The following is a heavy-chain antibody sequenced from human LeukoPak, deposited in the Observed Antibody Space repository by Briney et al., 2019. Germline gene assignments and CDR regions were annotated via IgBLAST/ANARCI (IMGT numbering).Heavy chain of an antibody. Sequence: SETLSLTCAVYGGSFRGYYWSWIRQPPGKGLEWIGEINHSGSTNYNPSLKSRVTISVDTSKNQFSLKLSSVTAADTAVYYCARHANRYCSSTSCYIRGYYFDYWGQGTLVTVSS. CDR3: ARHANRYCSSTSCYIRGYYFDY. CDR2: INHSGST. J-gene: IGHJ4*02. D-gene: IGHD2-2*02. V-gene: IGHV4-34*01. CDR1: GGSFRGYY.